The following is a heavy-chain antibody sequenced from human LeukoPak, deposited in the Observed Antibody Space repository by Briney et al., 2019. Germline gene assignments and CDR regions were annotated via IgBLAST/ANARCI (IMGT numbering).Heavy chain of an antibody. D-gene: IGHD6-19*01. V-gene: IGHV3-72*01. CDR1: GFTFSSYG. Sequence: GGSLRLSCAASGFTFSSYGMHWVRQAPGKGLEWVGRIRNKVNSYTTEYAASVKGRFTISRDDSKNSLYLQMSSLKTEDTAVYYCVRRVDSSGWYLFEYWGQGTLVTVSS. CDR2: IRNKVNSYTT. J-gene: IGHJ4*02. CDR3: VRRVDSSGWYLFEY.